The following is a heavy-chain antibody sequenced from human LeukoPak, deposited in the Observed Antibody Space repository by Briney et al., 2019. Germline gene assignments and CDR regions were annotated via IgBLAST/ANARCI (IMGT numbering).Heavy chain of an antibody. D-gene: IGHD3-10*01. J-gene: IGHJ6*02. CDR2: INPYSAAT. Sequence: GASVKVSCKASGYTFTAYYIHWVRQAPHQGLEWMGWINPYSAATKYAQRFQDRVTMTRDTSVSTAYLDLSSLRSDDTAVYYCARGSYGSGSYPSDVWGQGTTVTVSS. V-gene: IGHV1-2*02. CDR3: ARGSYGSGSYPSDV. CDR1: GYTFTAYY.